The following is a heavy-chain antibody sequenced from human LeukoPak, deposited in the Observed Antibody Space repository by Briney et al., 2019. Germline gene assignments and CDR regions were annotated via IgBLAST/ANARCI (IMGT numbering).Heavy chain of an antibody. CDR2: INTNAGNP. J-gene: IGHJ5*02. CDR1: GGTFSSYA. Sequence: ASVKVSCKTSGGTFSSYAISWVRQAPGQGLEWMGRINTNAGNPTYAQGFTGRFVFSLDTSVSTAYLQISSLKAEDTAIYYCARYHRDYGGNWFDPWGQGTLVTVSS. D-gene: IGHD4-23*01. V-gene: IGHV7-4-1*02. CDR3: ARYHRDYGGNWFDP.